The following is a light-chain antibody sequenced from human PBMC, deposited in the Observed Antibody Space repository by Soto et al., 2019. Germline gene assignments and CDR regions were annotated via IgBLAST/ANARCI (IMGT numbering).Light chain of an antibody. V-gene: IGKV3-11*01. CDR3: QQRSNWT. CDR2: DAS. CDR1: QSVSNY. J-gene: IGKJ1*01. Sequence: ELVLTQSPATVSLSPGERATLSCRASQSVSNYLAWYQQKPGQAPRLLIYDASNRATGIPARFSGSGSGTDFTLTISRIEPEDFAVYYCQQRSNWTFGQGTKV.